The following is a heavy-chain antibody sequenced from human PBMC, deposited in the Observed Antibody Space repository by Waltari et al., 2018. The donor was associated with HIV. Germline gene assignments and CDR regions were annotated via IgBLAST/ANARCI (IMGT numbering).Heavy chain of an antibody. CDR1: GAPISGYY. J-gene: IGHJ4*02. CDR2: VYTSGTL. V-gene: IGHV4-4*07. CDR3: AGRDY. Sequence: QVQVQESGPGLVKPSETLSLTCTVSGAPISGYYWSWIRQSAGGGLEWIGRVYTSGTLNYNPSLKNRVTMSRDTSKNQFSLKLTSVTAADTATYYCAGRDYWGQGILVTVSS.